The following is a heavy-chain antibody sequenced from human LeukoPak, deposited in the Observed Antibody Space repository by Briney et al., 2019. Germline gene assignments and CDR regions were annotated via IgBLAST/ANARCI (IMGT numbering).Heavy chain of an antibody. J-gene: IGHJ4*02. Sequence: GGSLRLSCAASGFTFSSYAMSRVRQAPGQGLEWVSAISGGGSATYYADSVKGRFTISRDNSENTLYLQVNSLRAEDTAVYYCANPRVGGFSRFYFDYWGRGTLVTVSS. V-gene: IGHV3-23*01. CDR1: GFTFSSYA. CDR2: ISGGGSAT. D-gene: IGHD2-15*01. CDR3: ANPRVGGFSRFYFDY.